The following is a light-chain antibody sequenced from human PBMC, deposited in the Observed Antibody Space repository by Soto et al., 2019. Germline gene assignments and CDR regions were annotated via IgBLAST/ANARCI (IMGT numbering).Light chain of an antibody. J-gene: IGKJ5*01. CDR1: QFVSSN. CDR3: QQYHNWPPIT. CDR2: GAS. Sequence: EIVMTQSPATLSVSPVERATLSGMASQFVSSNLAWYQQKPGQAPRLLIYGASTRATGIPARFSGSGSGTEFTLTISNLQSEDFAVYFCQQYHNWPPITFGQGTRLEIK. V-gene: IGKV3D-15*01.